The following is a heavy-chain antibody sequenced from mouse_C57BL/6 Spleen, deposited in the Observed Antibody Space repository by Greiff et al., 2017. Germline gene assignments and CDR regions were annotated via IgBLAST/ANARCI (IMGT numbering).Heavy chain of an antibody. CDR2: FHPSDSDT. CDR3: ARSYGYDRGYYFDY. Sequence: VQLQQPGAELVKPGASVKVSCKASGYTFTSYWMHWVKQRPGQGLEWIGRFHPSDSDTNYNQKFKGKATLTVDKSSSTAYMQLSSLTYEDSAVYYCARSYGYDRGYYFDYWGQGTTLTVSS. CDR1: GYTFTSYW. V-gene: IGHV1-74*01. D-gene: IGHD2-2*01. J-gene: IGHJ2*01.